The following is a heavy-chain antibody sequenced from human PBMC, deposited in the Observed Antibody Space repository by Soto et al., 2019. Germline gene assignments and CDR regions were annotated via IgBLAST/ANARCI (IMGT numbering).Heavy chain of an antibody. CDR1: GFSLSTSGMC. D-gene: IGHD3-22*01. CDR2: IDWDDDK. CDR3: ARSEYYDSSGWHAFDI. Sequence: SGPTLVNPTQTLTLTCTFSGFSLSTSGMCVSWIRQPPGKALEWLALIDWDDDKYYSTSLKTRLTISKDTSKNQVVLTMTNMDPVDTATYYCARSEYYDSSGWHAFDIWGQGTMVTVSS. J-gene: IGHJ3*02. V-gene: IGHV2-70*01.